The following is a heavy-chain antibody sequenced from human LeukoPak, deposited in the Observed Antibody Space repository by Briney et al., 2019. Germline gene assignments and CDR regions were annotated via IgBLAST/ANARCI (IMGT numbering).Heavy chain of an antibody. Sequence: GESLKISCKGSGYSFTSYWIGWVRQMPGKGLEWMGIIYPGDSDTRYSPSYQGQVTISADKSISTAYLQWGNLKATDTAFYYCARVPCTGGSCSRTFDYWGQGTLVTVYS. J-gene: IGHJ4*02. D-gene: IGHD2-8*02. CDR3: ARVPCTGGSCSRTFDY. CDR1: GYSFTSYW. V-gene: IGHV5-51*01. CDR2: IYPGDSDT.